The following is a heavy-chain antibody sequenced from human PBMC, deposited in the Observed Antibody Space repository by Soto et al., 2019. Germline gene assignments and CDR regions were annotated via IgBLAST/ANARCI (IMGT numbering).Heavy chain of an antibody. D-gene: IGHD6-13*01. V-gene: IGHV3-66*01. CDR2: IYSGGST. J-gene: IGHJ4*02. CDR1: GFTVSSNY. CDR3: AREAAAAAFDY. Sequence: EVQLVESGGGLVQPGGSLRLSCAASGFTVSSNYMSWVRQAPGKGLEWVSVIYSGGSTYYADSVKGRFTISRDNSKNTLYLQMTSLRAEDTAVYYCAREAAAAAFDYWGQGTLVTVSS.